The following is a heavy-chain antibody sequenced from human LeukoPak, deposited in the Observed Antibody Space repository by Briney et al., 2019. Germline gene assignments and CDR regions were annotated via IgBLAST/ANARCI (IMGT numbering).Heavy chain of an antibody. CDR3: ARCSNYYDSSGYYSPIDYYYYMDV. V-gene: IGHV1-69*05. J-gene: IGHJ6*03. CDR1: GGTFSSYA. Sequence: SSVKVSCKASGGTFSSYAISWVRQAPGQGLEWMGGIIPIFGTANYAQKFQGRVTITTDESASTAYMELSSLRSEDTAVYYCARCSNYYDSSGYYSPIDYYYYMDVWGKGTTVTVSS. D-gene: IGHD3-22*01. CDR2: IIPIFGTA.